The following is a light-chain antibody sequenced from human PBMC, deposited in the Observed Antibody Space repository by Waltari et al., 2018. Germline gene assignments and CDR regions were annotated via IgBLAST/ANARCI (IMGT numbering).Light chain of an antibody. CDR1: SSDVGSYNL. CDR3: SSYAGSSTLYV. J-gene: IGLJ1*01. CDR2: EGS. V-gene: IGLV2-23*01. Sequence: QSALTQPASVSGSPGQSITISCPGTSSDVGSYNLVSWYQQHPGKAPKLMIYEGSKRPSGVSNRFSGSKSGNTASLTISGLQAEDEADYFCSSYAGSSTLYVFGTGTKVTVL.